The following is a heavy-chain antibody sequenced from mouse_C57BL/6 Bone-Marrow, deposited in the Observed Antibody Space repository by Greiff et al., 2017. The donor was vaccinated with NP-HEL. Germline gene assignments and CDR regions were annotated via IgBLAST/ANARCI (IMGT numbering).Heavy chain of an antibody. D-gene: IGHD2-5*01. CDR3: ARHEGSNYEGAYYYAMDY. Sequence: VQLQQSGAELVKPGASVKLSCKASGYTFTEYTIHWVKQRSGQGLEWIGWFYPGSGSIKYNEKFKDKATLTADKSSSTVYMELSRLTSEDSAVYFCARHEGSNYEGAYYYAMDYWGQGTSVTVSS. V-gene: IGHV1-62-2*01. CDR2: FYPGSGSI. J-gene: IGHJ4*01. CDR1: GYTFTEYT.